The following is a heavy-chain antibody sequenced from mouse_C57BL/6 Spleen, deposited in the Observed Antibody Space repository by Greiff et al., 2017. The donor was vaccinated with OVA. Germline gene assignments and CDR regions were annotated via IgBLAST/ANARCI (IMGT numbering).Heavy chain of an antibody. Sequence: QVQLQQSGAELVKPGASVKMSCKASGYTFTSYWITWVKQRPGQGLEWIGDIYPGSGSTNYNEKFKSKATLTVDTSSSTAYMQLSSLTSEDSAVYYCARSLGTTVVAHFDYWGQGTTLTVSS. CDR3: ARSLGTTVVAHFDY. CDR1: GYTFTSYW. D-gene: IGHD1-1*01. CDR2: IYPGSGST. V-gene: IGHV1-55*01. J-gene: IGHJ2*01.